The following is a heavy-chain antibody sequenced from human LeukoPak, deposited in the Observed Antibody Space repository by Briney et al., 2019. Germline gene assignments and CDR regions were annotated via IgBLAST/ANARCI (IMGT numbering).Heavy chain of an antibody. V-gene: IGHV4-30-4*01. D-gene: IGHD3-10*01. J-gene: IGHJ4*02. Sequence: PSQTLSLTCTVSGGSISSGDYYWRWIPQPPGKGLEWIGYIYYSESTYYNPSLKSRVTISVDTSKNQFSLKLSSVTAADTAVYYCARERGSYGSGSSSFDYWGQGTLVTVSS. CDR1: GGSISSGDYY. CDR3: ARERGSYGSGSSSFDY. CDR2: IYYSEST.